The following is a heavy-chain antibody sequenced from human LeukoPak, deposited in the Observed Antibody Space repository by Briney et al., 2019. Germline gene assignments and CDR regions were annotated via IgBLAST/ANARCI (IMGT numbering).Heavy chain of an antibody. CDR3: ARGTRTHNAFCSVDIKPQGFCYI. Sequence: SETLSLTCAVYGGSCSGYYWSWIRQPPGKGLEWIGEINHSGSTNYNPSLKSRVTISVDTSKNQFSLKLSSVTAADTAVSYRARGTRTHNAFCSVDIKPQGFCYIWGREKRDSVSS. J-gene: IGHJ3*02. CDR1: GGSCSGYY. CDR2: INHSGST. V-gene: IGHV4-34*01. D-gene: IGHD2-15*01.